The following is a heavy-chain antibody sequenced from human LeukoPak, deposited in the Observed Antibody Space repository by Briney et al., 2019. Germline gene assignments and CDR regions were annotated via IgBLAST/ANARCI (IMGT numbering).Heavy chain of an antibody. D-gene: IGHD3-10*01. CDR1: GFTFTNAW. J-gene: IGHJ1*01. Sequence: GGSLRLSCAASGFTFTNAWMTWVRQAPGKGLEWVGRIKSKGDGETTDYAAPVKGRFFMSRDSAEATLYLQMNSPQADDTAVYYCATDLALTMSRGVIVHWGQGALVTVSS. CDR2: IKSKGDGETT. V-gene: IGHV3-15*01. CDR3: ATDLALTMSRGVIVH.